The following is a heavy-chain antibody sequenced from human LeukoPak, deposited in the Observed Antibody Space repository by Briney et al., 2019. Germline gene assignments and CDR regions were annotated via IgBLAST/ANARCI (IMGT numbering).Heavy chain of an antibody. CDR3: ATDTSYSWYDTFGEY. CDR2: ISASNGNT. Sequence: ASVTVSFTSSGYTFTIYGISWVRQAPGQGKGWMGWISASNGNTDSAQKFQGTVTMTTDTSTTTAYMELRSLRSDDTAVYYCATDTSYSWYDTFGEYWGQGTLVTVSS. CDR1: GYTFTIYG. J-gene: IGHJ4*02. V-gene: IGHV1-18*01. D-gene: IGHD6-13*01.